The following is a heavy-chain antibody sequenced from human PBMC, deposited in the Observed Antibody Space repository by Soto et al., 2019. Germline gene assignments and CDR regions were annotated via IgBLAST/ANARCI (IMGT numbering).Heavy chain of an antibody. Sequence: AAVKVSCKASGYTFTGYYLHWVRQAPGQGLEWMGWINPNSGGANYAQKFQGRVTMTRDTSISTAYLELSRLRSDDSAVYYCARDEIMVATSRDFFDYWGQGALVTVSS. CDR2: INPNSGGA. CDR3: ARDEIMVATSRDFFDY. V-gene: IGHV1-2*02. J-gene: IGHJ4*02. D-gene: IGHD2-15*01. CDR1: GYTFTGYY.